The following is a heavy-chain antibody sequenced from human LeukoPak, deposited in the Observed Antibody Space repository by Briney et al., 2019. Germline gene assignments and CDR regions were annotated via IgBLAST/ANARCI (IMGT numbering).Heavy chain of an antibody. CDR3: ARAINYDSSGYYQIDY. D-gene: IGHD3-22*01. J-gene: IGHJ4*02. CDR1: GGSISSYY. V-gene: IGHV4-59*01. CDR2: IYYSGST. Sequence: SETLSLTCTVSGGSISSYYWSWIRQPPGKGLEWIGYIYYSGSTNYNPSLKSRVTISVDTSKNQFSLKLRSINAADTAVYYCARAINYDSSGYYQIDYWGQGTLVTVSS.